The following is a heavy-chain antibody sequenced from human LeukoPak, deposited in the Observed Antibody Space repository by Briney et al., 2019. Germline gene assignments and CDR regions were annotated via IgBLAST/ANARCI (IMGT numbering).Heavy chain of an antibody. CDR1: GGSFSGYY. D-gene: IGHD5-12*01. V-gene: IGHV4-34*01. CDR2: INHSGST. CDR3: ARHSRETSLLPLATRTFDY. Sequence: KPSETLSLTCAVYGGSFSGYYWSWIRQPPGKGLEWIGEINHSGSTNYNPSLKSRVTISVDTSKNQFSLKLSSVTAADTAVYYCARHSRETSLLPLATRTFDYWGQGTLVTVSS. J-gene: IGHJ4*02.